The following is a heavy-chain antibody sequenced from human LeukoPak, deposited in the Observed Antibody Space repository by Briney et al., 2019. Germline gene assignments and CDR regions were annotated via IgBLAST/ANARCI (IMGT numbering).Heavy chain of an antibody. CDR1: GFTFSSFA. J-gene: IGHJ5*02. CDR3: AKGPYRHYINNWFAP. D-gene: IGHD4-11*01. Sequence: GGSLRLSCPASGFTFSSFAMSWVRQAPGQGLEWVSTLSASGGTTYYADSVKGRFTISRDNSKNTVYLQMNSLRAEDTAVYYCAKGPYRHYINNWFAPWGQGTLVSVSS. V-gene: IGHV3-23*01. CDR2: LSASGGTT.